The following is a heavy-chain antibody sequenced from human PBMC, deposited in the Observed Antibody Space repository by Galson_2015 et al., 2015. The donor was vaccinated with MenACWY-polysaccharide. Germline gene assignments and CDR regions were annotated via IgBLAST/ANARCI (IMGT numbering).Heavy chain of an antibody. J-gene: IGHJ6*02. V-gene: IGHV3-30*02. CDR2: IRYDGSNK. D-gene: IGHD3-10*01. Sequence: FLRLSCAASGFTFSSYGMHWVRQAPGKGLEWVAFIRYDGSNKYYADSVKGRFTISRDNSKNTLYLQMNSLRAEDTAVYYCAKDMDYYYGVDVWGQGTTVTISS. CDR1: GFTFSSYG. CDR3: AKDMDYYYGVDV.